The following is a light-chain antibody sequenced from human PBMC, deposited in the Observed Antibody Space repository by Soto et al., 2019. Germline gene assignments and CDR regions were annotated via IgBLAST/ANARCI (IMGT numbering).Light chain of an antibody. Sequence: QSALTQPASVSGSPGQSITISCTGTSSDVGAYNYVSWYQQYPGKAPKVIIFEVRKRPSGVSNRFSGSKSGNTASLTVSGLQAEDEADYYCSSYAGIKHWVFGGGTKLTVL. J-gene: IGLJ3*02. CDR2: EVR. CDR1: SSDVGAYNY. V-gene: IGLV2-14*01. CDR3: SSYAGIKHWV.